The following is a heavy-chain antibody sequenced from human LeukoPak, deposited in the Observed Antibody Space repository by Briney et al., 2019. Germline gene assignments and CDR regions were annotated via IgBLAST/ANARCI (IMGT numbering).Heavy chain of an antibody. J-gene: IGHJ4*02. V-gene: IGHV3-30-3*01. CDR2: ISYDGSNK. D-gene: IGHD5-12*01. CDR1: GFTFSSYA. CDR3: ARSDVNSGYDFLDY. Sequence: GGSLRLSCAASGFTFSSYAMHWVRQAPGKGLEWVAVISYDGSNKYYADSVKGRFTISRDNSKNTLYLQMSSLRAEDTAMYYCARSDVNSGYDFLDYWGQGTLVTVSS.